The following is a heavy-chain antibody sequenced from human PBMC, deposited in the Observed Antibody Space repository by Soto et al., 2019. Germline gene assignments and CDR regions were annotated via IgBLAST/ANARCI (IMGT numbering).Heavy chain of an antibody. CDR1: GFTFSRYA. Sequence: GGSLRLSCATSGFTFSRYAMSWVRQAPGKGLEWVSALSASGGSTYYADSVKGRFTISRDNSKNTLYLQMNSLRAEDTAVYYCARDMSTGWPNPIDYWGQGTLVTVSS. CDR3: ARDMSTGWPNPIDY. D-gene: IGHD6-19*01. V-gene: IGHV3-23*01. CDR2: LSASGGST. J-gene: IGHJ4*02.